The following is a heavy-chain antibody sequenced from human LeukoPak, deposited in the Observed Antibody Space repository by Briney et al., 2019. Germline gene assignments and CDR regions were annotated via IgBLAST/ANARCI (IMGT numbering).Heavy chain of an antibody. D-gene: IGHD4-17*01. CDR1: GFTFSSYS. CDR2: ISSSSSYI. V-gene: IGHV3-21*01. J-gene: IGHJ4*02. CDR3: AKYQTTVTEFDY. Sequence: EGSLRLSCAASGFTFSSYSRNWVRQAPGKGLEWISSISSSSSYIYYADSVKGRFTISRDNAKNSLYLQMNSLRAEDTAVYYCAKYQTTVTEFDYWGQGTLVTVSS.